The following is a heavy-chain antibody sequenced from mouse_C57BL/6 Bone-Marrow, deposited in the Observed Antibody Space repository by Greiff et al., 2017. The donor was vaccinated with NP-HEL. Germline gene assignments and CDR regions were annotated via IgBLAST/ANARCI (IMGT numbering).Heavy chain of an antibody. CDR3: ARLGGYFDY. D-gene: IGHD3-3*01. Sequence: EVKLVESGGGLVQPGGSLKLSCAASGFTFSDYYMYWVRQTPETRLEWVAYISNGGGSTYYPDTVKGRFTISRDNAKNTLYLQMRRLKSEDTAMYYCARLGGYFDYWGQGTTLTVSS. CDR2: ISNGGGST. V-gene: IGHV5-12*01. J-gene: IGHJ2*01. CDR1: GFTFSDYY.